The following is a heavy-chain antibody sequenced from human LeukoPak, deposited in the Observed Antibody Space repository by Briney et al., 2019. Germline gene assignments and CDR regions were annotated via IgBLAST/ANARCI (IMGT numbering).Heavy chain of an antibody. J-gene: IGHJ4*02. V-gene: IGHV3-15*01. CDR1: GFTFSNAW. CDR3: TTMTYYGDYFDY. D-gene: IGHD3-3*01. CDR2: IKSKTDGGTT. Sequence: GGSLRLSCAASGFTFSNAWMNWVRQAPGKGLEWVGRIKSKTDGGTTDYAAPVKGRFTISRDDSKNTLHLQMNSLKTEDTAVYYCTTMTYYGDYFDYWGQGTLVTVSS.